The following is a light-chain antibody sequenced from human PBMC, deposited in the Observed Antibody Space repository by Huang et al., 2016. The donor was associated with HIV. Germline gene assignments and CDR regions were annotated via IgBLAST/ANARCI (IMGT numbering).Light chain of an antibody. Sequence: EIVLTQSPGTLSLSPGERVTLSCRASQSVSSYFLAWYQQKPGQAPRFLIYGASTRATGVPDRFSGSGSGTDFTLTISRLEPEDFAVYYCQQYGSSPLTFGGGTKVEIK. CDR2: GAS. CDR1: QSVSSYF. J-gene: IGKJ4*01. V-gene: IGKV3-20*01. CDR3: QQYGSSPLT.